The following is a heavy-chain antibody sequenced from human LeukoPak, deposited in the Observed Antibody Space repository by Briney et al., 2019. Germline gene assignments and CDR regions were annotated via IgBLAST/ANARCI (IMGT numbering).Heavy chain of an antibody. CDR3: ARRGRGKAVAPFDI. Sequence: PSETLSFTGTVSGGSISSYYWSWIRQPPGKGLEWIGYIYYSGSTNYNPSLKSRVTISVDTSKNQFSLKLSSVTAADTAVYYCARRGRGKAVAPFDIWGQGTMVTVSS. CDR1: GGSISSYY. J-gene: IGHJ3*02. V-gene: IGHV4-59*08. CDR2: IYYSGST. D-gene: IGHD6-19*01.